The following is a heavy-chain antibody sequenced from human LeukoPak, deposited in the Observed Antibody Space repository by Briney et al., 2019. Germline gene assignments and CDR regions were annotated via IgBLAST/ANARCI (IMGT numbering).Heavy chain of an antibody. CDR1: GFTFSSND. CDR2: ISITSKTI. V-gene: IGHV3-48*01. J-gene: IGHJ4*02. Sequence: GGSLRLSCTGSGFTFSSNDMSWVRQPPGKGMEWVSYISITSKTIKYADSVKGRFTISRDNAKNSLYLQMNSLRAEDTAVYYCAKDRDPYCGGDCYTGREDYWGQGTLVTVSS. D-gene: IGHD2-21*02. CDR3: AKDRDPYCGGDCYTGREDY.